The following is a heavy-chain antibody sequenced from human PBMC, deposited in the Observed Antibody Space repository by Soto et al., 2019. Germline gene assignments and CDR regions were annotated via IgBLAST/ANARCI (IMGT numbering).Heavy chain of an antibody. CDR1: GESFSGYS. CDR3: VSGRLPYIRYDY. V-gene: IGHV4-34*01. J-gene: IGHJ4*02. CDR2: IYHSGST. Sequence: QVQLQQWGAGLLKPSETLSLTCAVYGESFSGYSWSWIRQPPGKGLEWIGEIYHSGSTNYNPSLKSRVXXXLXPSKNHFSLKLSSVTAADTAVYYCVSGRLPYIRYDYGGQGTLVTVSS. D-gene: IGHD2-2*02.